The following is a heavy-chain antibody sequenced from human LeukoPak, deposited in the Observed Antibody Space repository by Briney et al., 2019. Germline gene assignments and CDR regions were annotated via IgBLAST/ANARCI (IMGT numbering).Heavy chain of an antibody. CDR1: GFTVSSNY. CDR2: IYSGGST. D-gene: IGHD1-26*01. Sequence: GGSLRLSCAASGFTVSSNYMSWVRRAPGKGLEWVSVIYSGGSTYYADSVKGRFTISRDNSKNTLYLQMNSLRAEDTAVYYCARDHVVGATYYYYGMDVWGQGTTVTVSS. CDR3: ARDHVVGATYYYYGMDV. J-gene: IGHJ6*02. V-gene: IGHV3-53*01.